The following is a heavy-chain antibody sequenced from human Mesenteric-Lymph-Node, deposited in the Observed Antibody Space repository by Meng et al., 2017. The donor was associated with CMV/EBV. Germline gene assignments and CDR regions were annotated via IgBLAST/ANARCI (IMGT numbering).Heavy chain of an antibody. CDR2: IYYSGST. D-gene: IGHD2-15*01. CDR3: ARDCSGGSCYPESNAFDI. J-gene: IGHJ3*02. Sequence: VSSGSYYWSWIRQPPGKGLKWIGYIYYSGSTNYNPSLKSRVTISVDTSKNQFSLKLSSVTAADTAVYYCARDCSGGSCYPESNAFDIWGQG. V-gene: IGHV4-61*01. CDR1: VSSGSYY.